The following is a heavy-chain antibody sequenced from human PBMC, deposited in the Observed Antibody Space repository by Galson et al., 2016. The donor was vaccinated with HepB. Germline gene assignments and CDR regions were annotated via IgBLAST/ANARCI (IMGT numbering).Heavy chain of an antibody. Sequence: SLRLSCAGSGFMFGDYTMSWVRQPPGKGLEWVSSINNINSHIYYGDSVRGRFTISRDNAKNSLYLQMNSLRAEDTAVYYCARDKGEDLRFGGPDYWGQGTLVTVSS. CDR1: GFMFGDYT. CDR2: INNINSHI. D-gene: IGHD3-16*01. J-gene: IGHJ4*02. CDR3: ARDKGEDLRFGGPDY. V-gene: IGHV3-21*01.